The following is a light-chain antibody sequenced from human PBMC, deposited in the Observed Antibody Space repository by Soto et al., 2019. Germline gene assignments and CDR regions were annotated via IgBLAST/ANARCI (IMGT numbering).Light chain of an antibody. CDR3: SSHSSSSAYYV. J-gene: IGLJ1*01. Sequence: QSARTHPASVSGSPGQSITISCTGTSSDIGYYDYVSWYQHHSGKAPKLIIYEVNNRPSGVSNRFSGSKSVNTASLTISGLQAEDEAEYYCSSHSSSSAYYVFGTGTKVTVL. V-gene: IGLV2-14*01. CDR1: SSDIGYYDY. CDR2: EVN.